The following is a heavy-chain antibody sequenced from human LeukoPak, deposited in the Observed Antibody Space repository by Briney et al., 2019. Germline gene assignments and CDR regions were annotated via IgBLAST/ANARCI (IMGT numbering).Heavy chain of an antibody. V-gene: IGHV1-18*01. CDR1: GYTFTSYG. Sequence: GASVKVSCKASGYTFTSYGISWVRQAPGQGLEWMGWISAYNGNTNYAQKLQGRVTITTDTSTSTAYMELRSLRSDDTAVYYCARDGPYIAARPYYMDVWGKGTTVTVSS. CDR3: ARDGPYIAARPYYMDV. CDR2: ISAYNGNT. D-gene: IGHD6-6*01. J-gene: IGHJ6*03.